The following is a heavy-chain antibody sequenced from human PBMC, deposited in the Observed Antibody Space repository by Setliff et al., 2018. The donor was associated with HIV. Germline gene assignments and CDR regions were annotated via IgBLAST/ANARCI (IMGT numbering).Heavy chain of an antibody. D-gene: IGHD2-15*01. CDR2: IYYTGST. Sequence: PSETLSLTCTVSGGSITSGDYHWSWIRQPPGKGPEWIGYIYYTGSTYYNPSLKSRLTISIDTSKNQFSLKLRSVTAADTAVYYCARDLGGPRNFDNWGQGTLVTVS. V-gene: IGHV4-30-4*08. CDR1: GGSITSGDYH. J-gene: IGHJ4*02. CDR3: ARDLGGPRNFDN.